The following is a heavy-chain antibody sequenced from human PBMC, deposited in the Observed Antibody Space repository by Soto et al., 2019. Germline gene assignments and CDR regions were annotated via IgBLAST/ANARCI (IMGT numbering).Heavy chain of an antibody. V-gene: IGHV4-59*01. J-gene: IGHJ4*02. CDR1: GDSISRYY. D-gene: IGHD2-21*01. CDR3: APRPPGGAYFGVFDY. Sequence: PSETLSLTCTVSGDSISRYYWTWIRQSPGKGPEWIGYVHHSGTTNYNPSLESRVTMSLDTSKNQLSLKLNAVTAADTAVYYCAPRPPGGAYFGVFDYWSQGTLVTVSS. CDR2: VHHSGTT.